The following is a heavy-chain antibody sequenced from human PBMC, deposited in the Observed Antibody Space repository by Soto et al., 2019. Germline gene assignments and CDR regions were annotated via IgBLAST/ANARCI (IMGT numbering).Heavy chain of an antibody. J-gene: IGHJ4*02. D-gene: IGHD6-6*01. CDR2: IYYSGST. CDR3: ARPYSSSSYFDY. CDR1: GSSISSYY. Sequence: PSETLSLTCTASGSSISSYYWSWIRQPPGKGLEWIGYIYYSGSTNYNPSLKSRVTISVDTPKNEFSRKLSSVTAADTAVYYCARPYSSSSYFDYWGQRTLVTVSS. V-gene: IGHV4-59*08.